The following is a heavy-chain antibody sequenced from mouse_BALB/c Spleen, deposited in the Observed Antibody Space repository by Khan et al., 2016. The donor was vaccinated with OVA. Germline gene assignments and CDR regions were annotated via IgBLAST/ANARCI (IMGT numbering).Heavy chain of an antibody. D-gene: IGHD1-1*01. V-gene: IGHV3-2*02. CDR2: ISYSGIT. J-gene: IGHJ4*01. Sequence: EVELVESGPGLVKPSQSLSLTCTVTGYSITSNYAWNWIRQFPGNKLEWMGYISYSGITSYNPSLKSRISITRDTSKNQFFLQLNSVTTEDTATYYCARVNYYGYTMDYWGQGTSVTVSS. CDR1: GYSITSNYA. CDR3: ARVNYYGYTMDY.